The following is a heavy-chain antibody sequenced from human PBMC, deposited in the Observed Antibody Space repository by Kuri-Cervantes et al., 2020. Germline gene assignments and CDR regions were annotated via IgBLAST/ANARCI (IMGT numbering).Heavy chain of an antibody. V-gene: IGHV3-23*01. CDR2: ISGSGVSS. J-gene: IGHJ4*02. Sequence: GESLKISCAASRFTFNSYAMTWVRQAPGKGLEWVSAISGSGVSSFYADSVQGRLTISRDNSKNTLYLQMNSLRTEDTAVYYCAKCEGGYRPDYWGQGTLVTVSS. D-gene: IGHD3-16*02. CDR1: RFTFNSYA. CDR3: AKCEGGYRPDY.